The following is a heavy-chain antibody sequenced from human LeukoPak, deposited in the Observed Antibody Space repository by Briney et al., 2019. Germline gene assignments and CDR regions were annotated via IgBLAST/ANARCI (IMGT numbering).Heavy chain of an antibody. J-gene: IGHJ3*02. CDR1: GFTFSSYS. CDR3: ARERRGIVGATEWTAFDI. D-gene: IGHD1-26*01. CDR2: ISSSGSTI. Sequence: GGSLRLSCAVSGFTFSSYSMNWVRQAPGKGLEWVSYISSSGSTIDYADSVKGRFTNSRDKVKDSLHLQMNSLRAEDTAVYYWARERRGIVGATEWTAFDIWGQGTMVTVSS. V-gene: IGHV3-48*01.